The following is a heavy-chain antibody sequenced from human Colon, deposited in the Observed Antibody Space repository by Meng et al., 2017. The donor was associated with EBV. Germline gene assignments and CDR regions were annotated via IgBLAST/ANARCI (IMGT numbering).Heavy chain of an antibody. CDR1: VGSIRSSHW. CDR2: VYHTGST. D-gene: IGHD2-21*01. V-gene: IGHV4-4*02. CDR3: ARVWQSLTAFFDS. Sequence: GRGRGKPSGPRSLTCLVSVGSIRSSHWWTWVRQPPGKGLEWIGEVYHTGSTKYNPSLKSRLTISVDKSKNQFSLNLTSVTAADTAVYYCARVWQSLTAFFDSWGQGTLVTVSS. J-gene: IGHJ4*02.